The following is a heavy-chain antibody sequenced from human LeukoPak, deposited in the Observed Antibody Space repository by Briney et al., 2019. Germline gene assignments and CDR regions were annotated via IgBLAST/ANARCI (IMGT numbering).Heavy chain of an antibody. V-gene: IGHV3-23*01. CDR3: AKLGDQLLLRVCYFDY. J-gene: IGHJ4*02. CDR2: FSGSGGST. CDR1: GFTFSSYA. Sequence: GGSLRLSCAASGFTFSSYAMSWVRQAPGKGLEWASAFSGSGGSTYYADSVKGRFTISRDNSKNTLYLQMNSLRAEDTAVYYCAKLGDQLLLRVCYFDYWDQGTLVTVSS. D-gene: IGHD2-2*01.